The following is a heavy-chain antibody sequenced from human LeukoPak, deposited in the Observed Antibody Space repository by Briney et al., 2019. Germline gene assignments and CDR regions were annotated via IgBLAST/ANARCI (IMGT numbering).Heavy chain of an antibody. CDR3: ARAAYYYDSSGRPMEPLDY. CDR2: ISYDGSNK. Sequence: PGGSLRLSCAASGFTFSSYAMHWVRQAPGKGLEWVAVISYDGSNKYYADSVKGRFTISRDNSKNTLYLQMNSLRAEDTAVYYCARAAYYYDSSGRPMEPLDYWGQGTLVTVSS. D-gene: IGHD3-22*01. V-gene: IGHV3-30*04. CDR1: GFTFSSYA. J-gene: IGHJ4*02.